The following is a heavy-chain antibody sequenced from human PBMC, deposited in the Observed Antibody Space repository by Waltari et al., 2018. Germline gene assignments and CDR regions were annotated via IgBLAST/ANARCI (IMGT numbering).Heavy chain of an antibody. D-gene: IGHD3-16*02. CDR3: ARDDDRDYYYYYGMDV. CDR1: GYTFTGYY. V-gene: IGHV1-2*06. Sequence: QVQLVQSGAEVKKPGASVKVSCKASGYTFTGYYMHWVRPAPGQGLEWMGRINPNSGGTNYAQKFQGRVTMTRDTSISTAYMELSRLRSDDTAVYYCARDDDRDYYYYYGMDVWGQGTTVTVSS. J-gene: IGHJ6*02. CDR2: INPNSGGT.